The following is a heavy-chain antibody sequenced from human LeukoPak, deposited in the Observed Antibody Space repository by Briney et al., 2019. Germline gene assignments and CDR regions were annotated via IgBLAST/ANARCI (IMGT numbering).Heavy chain of an antibody. V-gene: IGHV4-59*01. CDR1: GGSISSYY. J-gene: IGHJ5*02. CDR2: IYYSGST. D-gene: IGHD3-10*01. Sequence: PSETLSLTCTVSGGSISSYYWSWLRQPPGKGLEWIGYIYYSGSTNYNPSLKSRVTISVDTSKNQFSLKLSSVTAADTAVYYCARLRQGKWFYPWGQGTLVTVSS. CDR3: ARLRQGKWFYP.